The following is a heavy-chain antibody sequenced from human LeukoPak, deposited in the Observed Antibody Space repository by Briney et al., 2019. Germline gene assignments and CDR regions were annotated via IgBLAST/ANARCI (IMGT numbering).Heavy chain of an antibody. D-gene: IGHD6-19*01. CDR1: GGSISSSSYY. CDR2: IYYSGST. CDR3: ARDLAVAGTSRRRVPYFDY. Sequence: SETLSLTCTVSGGSISSSSYYWGWIRQPPGKGLERIGSIYYSGSTYYNPSLKSRVTISVDTSKNQFSLKLSSVTAADTAVYYCARDLAVAGTSRRRVPYFDYWGQGTLVTVSS. V-gene: IGHV4-39*07. J-gene: IGHJ4*02.